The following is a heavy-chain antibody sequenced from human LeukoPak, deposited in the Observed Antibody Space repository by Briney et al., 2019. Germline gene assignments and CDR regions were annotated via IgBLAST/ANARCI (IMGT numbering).Heavy chain of an antibody. Sequence: PSKTLSLTCTVSGGSISSGYYWGWIRQPPGKGLEWIGSIYHSGSTYYNPSLKSRVTISIDTSKNQFYLKLSSVTAADTALYYCARGISSNFDYWGQGTLVTVSS. CDR3: ARGISSNFDY. CDR1: GGSISSGYY. CDR2: IYHSGST. V-gene: IGHV4-38-2*02. J-gene: IGHJ4*02. D-gene: IGHD6-13*01.